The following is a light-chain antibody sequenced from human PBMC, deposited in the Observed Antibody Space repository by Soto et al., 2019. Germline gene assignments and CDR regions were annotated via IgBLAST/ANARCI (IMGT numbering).Light chain of an antibody. CDR1: QSVSGW. J-gene: IGKJ1*01. CDR3: QQYDTCSGT. V-gene: IGKV1-5*01. CDR2: DAS. Sequence: DIQMTQSPSTLSASVGDTVTVTCRASQSVSGWLAWYQQKPGEAPKLLIYDASDVPRGVPSRFSGSGSGTKFTLTIASLQPDDFATYYCQQYDTCSGTFGQGTKVEI.